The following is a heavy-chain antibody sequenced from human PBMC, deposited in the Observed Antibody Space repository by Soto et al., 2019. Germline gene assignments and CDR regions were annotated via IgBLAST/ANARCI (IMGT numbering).Heavy chain of an antibody. V-gene: IGHV3-23*01. CDR1: GFTFSSYA. Sequence: GGSLRLSCAASGFTFSSYAMSWVRQAPGKGLEWVSAISGSGGSTYYADSVKGRFTISRDNSKNTLYLQMNSLRAEDTAVYYCAKSNPRYYDFWSGSHYYYGMDVWGQGTTVTVSS. CDR2: ISGSGGST. D-gene: IGHD3-3*01. CDR3: AKSNPRYYDFWSGSHYYYGMDV. J-gene: IGHJ6*02.